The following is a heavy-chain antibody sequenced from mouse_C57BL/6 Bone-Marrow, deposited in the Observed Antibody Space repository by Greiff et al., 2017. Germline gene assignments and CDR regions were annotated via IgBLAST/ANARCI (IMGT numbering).Heavy chain of an antibody. J-gene: IGHJ2*01. CDR2: ISYDGSN. CDR1: GYSITSGYY. CDR3: ARSPPRQLRLLYFDY. V-gene: IGHV3-6*01. D-gene: IGHD3-2*02. Sequence: EVKLMESGPGLVKPSQSLSLTCSVTGYSITSGYYWNWIRQFPGNKLEWMGYISYDGSNNYNPSLKNRISITRDTSKNQFFLKLNSVTTEDTATYYCARSPPRQLRLLYFDYWGQGTTLTVSS.